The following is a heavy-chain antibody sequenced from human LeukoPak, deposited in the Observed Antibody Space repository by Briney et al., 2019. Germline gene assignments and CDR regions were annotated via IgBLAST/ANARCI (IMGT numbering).Heavy chain of an antibody. J-gene: IGHJ4*02. D-gene: IGHD1-26*01. V-gene: IGHV1-69*13. CDR1: GYTFTSYA. Sequence: ASVKVSCKASGYTFTSYAISWVRQAPGQGLEWMGGIIPIFGTANYAQKFQGRVTITADESTSTAYMELSSLRSEDTAVYYCALDSGSYRSLDYWGQGTLVTVSS. CDR2: IIPIFGTA. CDR3: ALDSGSYRSLDY.